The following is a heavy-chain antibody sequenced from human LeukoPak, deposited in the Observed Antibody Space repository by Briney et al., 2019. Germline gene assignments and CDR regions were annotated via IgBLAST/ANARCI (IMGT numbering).Heavy chain of an antibody. CDR1: GGSISTYY. V-gene: IGHV4-59*01. D-gene: IGHD4-17*01. J-gene: IGHJ6*02. CDR3: ARGDPQTTVPEGMDV. Sequence: SETLSLTCSVSGGSISTYYWSWIRQLPGKGLEWIGYIYYTGTTNYNPSLRSRVTISVDTSRNQFSLRLSSVTAADTAVYYCARGDPQTTVPEGMDVWGHGTTVIVSS. CDR2: IYYTGTT.